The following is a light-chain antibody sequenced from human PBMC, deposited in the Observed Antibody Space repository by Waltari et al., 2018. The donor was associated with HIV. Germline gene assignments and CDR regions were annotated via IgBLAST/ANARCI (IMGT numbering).Light chain of an antibody. Sequence: QSALTQPPSVSASPGQSVTISCTGTSSDIGAYNRVSWYLQPPRTAPKVIIYEVKNRPSGVPDRLAGSKSGSTASLTISGLQAEDEAEYFCSSYKNNNTVVFGTGTKVTVL. J-gene: IGLJ1*01. CDR2: EVK. CDR3: SSYKNNNTVV. CDR1: SSDIGAYNR. V-gene: IGLV2-18*02.